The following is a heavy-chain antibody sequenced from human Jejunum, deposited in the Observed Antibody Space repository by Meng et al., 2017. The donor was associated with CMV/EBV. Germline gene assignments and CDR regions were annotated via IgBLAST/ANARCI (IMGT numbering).Heavy chain of an antibody. J-gene: IGHJ4*02. CDR3: ATRGQAPAN. V-gene: IGHV3-7*01. CDR1: GVSCNTYG. Sequence: GGVSGVSCNTYGRSWGRQAPGKGLGGGDNIKEEGSEKHYVDAGKGRFIIARDNAKNSRYLQMNSLRADDTAVYYCATRGQAPANWGQGTLVTVSS. CDR2: IKEEGSEK.